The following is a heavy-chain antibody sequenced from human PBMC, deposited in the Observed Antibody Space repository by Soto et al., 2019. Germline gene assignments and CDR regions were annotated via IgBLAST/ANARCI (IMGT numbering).Heavy chain of an antibody. J-gene: IGHJ4*02. V-gene: IGHV5-10-1*01. D-gene: IGHD3-22*01. CDR1: GYSFAGYW. CDR3: ARQIYDSDTGPNFQYYFES. CDR2: IDPSDSQT. Sequence: PGESLKISCKGSGYSFAGYWITWVRQKPGKGLEWMGRIDPSDSQTYYSPSFRGHVTISATKSITTVFLQWSSLRASDTAMYYCARQIYDSDTGPNFQYYFESLGPGAPLTVSS.